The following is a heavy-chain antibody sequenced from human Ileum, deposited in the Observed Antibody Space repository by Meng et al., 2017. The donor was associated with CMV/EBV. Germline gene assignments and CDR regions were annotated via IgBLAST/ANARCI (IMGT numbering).Heavy chain of an antibody. J-gene: IGHJ4*02. Sequence: KASGDTFTNHYLHGGRQAPGQGLEWMGLINPYDSSTDYGRRFRGRVTVTRDTSTSTVYMEVNSLRSEDTAIFYCVREGSGLKYFDYWGQGTLVTVSS. CDR3: VREGSGLKYFDY. V-gene: IGHV1-46*01. D-gene: IGHD5-12*01. CDR1: GDTFTNHY. CDR2: INPYDSST.